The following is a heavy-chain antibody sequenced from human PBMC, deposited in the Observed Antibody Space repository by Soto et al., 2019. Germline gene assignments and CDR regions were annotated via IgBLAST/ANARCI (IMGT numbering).Heavy chain of an antibody. Sequence: QVQLVQSGAEVKKPGASVKVSCKASGYTFTSYYMHWVRQPPGQGLEWMGIINPSGGSTSYAQKFQGRVTMTRDTSTSTVYMELSSLRSEDTAVYYCAGAGASPHFDYWGQGTLVTVSS. J-gene: IGHJ4*02. CDR3: AGAGASPHFDY. CDR1: GYTFTSYY. CDR2: INPSGGST. V-gene: IGHV1-46*03. D-gene: IGHD3-10*01.